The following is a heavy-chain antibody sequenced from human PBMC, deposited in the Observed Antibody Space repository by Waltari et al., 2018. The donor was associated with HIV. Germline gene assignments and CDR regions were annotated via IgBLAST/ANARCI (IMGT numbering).Heavy chain of an antibody. CDR2: MSPNSGNA. CDR1: GYTFINNE. V-gene: IGHV1-8*01. J-gene: IGHJ3*02. Sequence: QVQLVQSGAEVKKPGASVKVSCKASGYTFINNELNWVRQATGQGLVWMGWMSPNSGNAGYAPNFQGRVTMTRNTSTTTAYMELTDLRSADTAVYFCARGRGRYDFWSGYSSPGDAFDIWGQGTVVIVSS. D-gene: IGHD3-3*01. CDR3: ARGRGRYDFWSGYSSPGDAFDI.